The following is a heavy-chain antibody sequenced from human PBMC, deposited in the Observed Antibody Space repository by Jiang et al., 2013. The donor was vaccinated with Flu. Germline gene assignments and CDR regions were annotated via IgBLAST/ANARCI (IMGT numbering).Heavy chain of an antibody. CDR1: GDSVSSNSAA. J-gene: IGHJ5*02. CDR2: TYYRSKWYN. D-gene: IGHD1-14*01. V-gene: IGHV6-1*01. CDR3: ARGTKSPSWLDPYNWFDP. Sequence: GSGLVKPSQTLSLTCAISGDSVSSNSAAWNWIRQSPSRGLEWLGRTYYRSKWYNDYAVSVKSRITINPDTSKNQFSLQLNSVTPEDTAVYYCARGTKSPSWLDPYNWFDPWGQGTLVTVSS.